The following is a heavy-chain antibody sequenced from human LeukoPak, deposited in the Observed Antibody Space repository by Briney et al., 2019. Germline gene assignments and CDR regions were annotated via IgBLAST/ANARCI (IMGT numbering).Heavy chain of an antibody. D-gene: IGHD6-19*01. Sequence: GGSLRLSCAASGFTFSSYSMNWVRQAPGKGLEWVSYISSSSSYTNYADSVKGRFTISRDNAKNSLYLQMNSLRAEDTAVYYCARSVAGFDYWGQGTLVTVSS. CDR3: ARSVAGFDY. CDR1: GFTFSSYS. J-gene: IGHJ4*02. CDR2: ISSSSSYT. V-gene: IGHV3-21*05.